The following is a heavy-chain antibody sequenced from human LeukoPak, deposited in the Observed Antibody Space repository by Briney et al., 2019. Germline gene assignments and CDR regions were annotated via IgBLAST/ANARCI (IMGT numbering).Heavy chain of an antibody. CDR1: GDSISSRSYS. D-gene: IGHD2-21*02. CDR2: MFYSGST. Sequence: PSETLSLTCTVSGDSISSRSYSWAWIRQPPGKGLEWIGNMFYSGSTYYNPSLKSRVTISVDTSKNQFSLKLSSVTAADTAVYYCARGDTIRVFDYWAQGTLVTVSS. CDR3: ARGDTIRVFDY. V-gene: IGHV4-39*07. J-gene: IGHJ4*02.